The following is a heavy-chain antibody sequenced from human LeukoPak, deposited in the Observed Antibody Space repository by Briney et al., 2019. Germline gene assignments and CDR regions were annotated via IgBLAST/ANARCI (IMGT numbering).Heavy chain of an antibody. V-gene: IGHV3-30*18. Sequence: GRSLRLSCAASGFTFSSYGMHWVRQAPGKGLEWVAVISYDGSNKYYAGSVKGRLTISRDNSKTTLYMQMNSLRAEDTAVYYCAKELRYYGGYAYWGQGTLVTVSS. CDR1: GFTFSSYG. CDR3: AKELRYYGGYAY. CDR2: ISYDGSNK. J-gene: IGHJ4*02. D-gene: IGHD4-23*01.